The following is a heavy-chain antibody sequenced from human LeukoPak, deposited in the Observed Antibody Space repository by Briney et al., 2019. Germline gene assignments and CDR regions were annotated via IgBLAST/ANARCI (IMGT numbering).Heavy chain of an antibody. CDR2: IWYDGSSK. J-gene: IGHJ4*02. V-gene: IGHV3-33*08. CDR1: GFTFSAYG. CDR3: ARSQSSSLIDY. Sequence: GGSLRLSCAASGFTFSAYGVHWVRQAPGKGLEWVAVIWYDGSSKDYADSVKGRFTFSRDNSKNTLYLQMNSLTVEDTAVYYCARSQSSSLIDYWGQGTLVTVSS. D-gene: IGHD6-13*01.